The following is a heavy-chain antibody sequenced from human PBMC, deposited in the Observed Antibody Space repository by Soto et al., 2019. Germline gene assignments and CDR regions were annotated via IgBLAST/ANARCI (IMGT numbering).Heavy chain of an antibody. CDR3: ARGPEGGGYCGGDCYRGGSEY. CDR2: ISSSSSYI. CDR1: GFTFSSYS. V-gene: IGHV3-21*01. Sequence: EVQLVESGGGLVKPGGSLRLSCAASGFTFSSYSMNWVRQAPGKGLEWVSSISSSSSYIYYADSVKGRFTISRDNAKNSLYLQMNSRRAEDTAVYYCARGPEGGGYCGGDCYRGGSEYWGQGTLVTVSS. J-gene: IGHJ4*02. D-gene: IGHD2-21*02.